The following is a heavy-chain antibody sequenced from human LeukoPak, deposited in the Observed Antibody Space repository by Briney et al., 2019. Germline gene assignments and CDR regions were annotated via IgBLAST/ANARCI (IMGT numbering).Heavy chain of an antibody. CDR3: ARASSGYYDY. CDR1: GGSIISHY. V-gene: IGHV4-59*11. J-gene: IGHJ4*02. Sequence: SETLSLTCTVSGGSIISHYWSWIRQPPGKGLEWMGCIYYSGSTNYNPSLKSRVTISVDTSKNQLSLKLSSVTAEDTAVYYCARASSGYYDYWGQGTLVTVSS. CDR2: IYYSGST. D-gene: IGHD3-22*01.